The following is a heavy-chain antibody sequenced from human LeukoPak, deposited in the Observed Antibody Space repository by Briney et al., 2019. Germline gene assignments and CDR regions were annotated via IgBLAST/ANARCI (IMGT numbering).Heavy chain of an antibody. J-gene: IGHJ3*02. CDR3: ARPCGGDLPDAFDI. Sequence: GESLKISCKGSGYSFTSYWIGWVRQMPGKGLEWMGIIYPGDSDTRYSPSSQGQVTISADKSISTAYPQWSSLRASDTAMYYYARPCGGDLPDAFDIWGQGTMVTVSS. D-gene: IGHD2-21*02. CDR2: IYPGDSDT. CDR1: GYSFTSYW. V-gene: IGHV5-51*01.